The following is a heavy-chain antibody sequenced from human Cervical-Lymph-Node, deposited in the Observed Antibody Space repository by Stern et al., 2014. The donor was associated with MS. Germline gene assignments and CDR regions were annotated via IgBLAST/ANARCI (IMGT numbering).Heavy chain of an antibody. Sequence: VQLEESGAEVKKPGSSVKVSCKASGGTFSDSSISWVRQAPGQGLEWVGGIIPIFGAADYGERFQGRVTITADESTVTAYMELTSLTSEDTAVYYCARGAYCGGDCYWGWHDLWGQGTLVTVSS. V-gene: IGHV1-69*01. CDR3: ARGAYCGGDCYWGWHDL. CDR2: IIPIFGAA. J-gene: IGHJ5*02. D-gene: IGHD2-21*02. CDR1: GGTFSDSS.